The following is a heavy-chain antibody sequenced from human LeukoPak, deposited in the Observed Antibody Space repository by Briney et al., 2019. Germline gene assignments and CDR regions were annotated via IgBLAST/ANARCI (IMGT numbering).Heavy chain of an antibody. Sequence: GGSLRLSCAASGFTFSSYSMNWVRQAPGKGLEWVSYISSSSSTIYYADSVKGRFTISRDNAKNSLYLQMNSLGDEDTAVYYCARWFTASFDYWGQGTLVTVSS. CDR2: ISSSSSTI. CDR3: ARWFTASFDY. CDR1: GFTFSSYS. V-gene: IGHV3-48*02. J-gene: IGHJ4*02. D-gene: IGHD3-10*01.